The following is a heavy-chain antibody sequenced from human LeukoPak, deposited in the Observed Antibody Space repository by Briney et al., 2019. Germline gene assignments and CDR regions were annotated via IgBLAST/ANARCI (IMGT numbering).Heavy chain of an antibody. D-gene: IGHD6-13*01. CDR2: IFHSGST. CDR1: SGSISTYY. CDR3: ARGLLKRQQLVRRGAFDI. V-gene: IGHV4-59*12. Sequence: SETLSLTCTVSSGSISTYYWSWIRQSPGKGLEWMGYIFHSGSTTYNPSLSSRLTISVDTSKNQFSLELRSVTAADTAVYYCARGLLKRQQLVRRGAFDIWGQGTMVTVSS. J-gene: IGHJ3*02.